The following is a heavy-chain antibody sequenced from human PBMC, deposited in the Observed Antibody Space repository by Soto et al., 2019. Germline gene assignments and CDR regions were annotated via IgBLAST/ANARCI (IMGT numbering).Heavy chain of an antibody. Sequence: QVQLVQSGAEEKKPGASVKVSCKASGYTFTSYAMHWVRQAPGQRLEWMGWFNAGNGNTQYSQKLQGRVTITRDTSASTASMELSSLRSEDTAVYYCARDSSGWYSFLGYWGQGTLVTVSS. CDR1: GYTFTSYA. D-gene: IGHD6-19*01. CDR3: ARDSSGWYSFLGY. J-gene: IGHJ4*02. V-gene: IGHV1-3*05. CDR2: FNAGNGNT.